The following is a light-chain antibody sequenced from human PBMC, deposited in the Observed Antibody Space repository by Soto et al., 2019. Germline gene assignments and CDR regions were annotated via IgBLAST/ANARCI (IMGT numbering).Light chain of an antibody. CDR1: QGISSY. Sequence: IQLTQSPSSLSASVGDRVTITCRASQGISSYLAWYQQKPGKAPKLLIYAASTLQSGVPSRFSGSGSGTDFSLTISSLQPEDFATDYCQQLISYPLTFGGGTTVDIK. V-gene: IGKV1-9*01. CDR2: AAS. CDR3: QQLISYPLT. J-gene: IGKJ4*01.